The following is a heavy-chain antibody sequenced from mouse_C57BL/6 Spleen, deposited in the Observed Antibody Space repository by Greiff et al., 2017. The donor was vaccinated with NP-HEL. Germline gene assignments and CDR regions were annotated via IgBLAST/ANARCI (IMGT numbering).Heavy chain of an antibody. CDR1: GFTFTDYY. CDR2: IRNKANGYTT. D-gene: IGHD2-5*01. CDR3: ARSYSNYFDD. V-gene: IGHV7-3*01. J-gene: IGHJ2*01. Sequence: DVKLVESGGGLVQPGGSLSLSCAASGFTFTDYYMSWVRQPPGKALEWLGFIRNKANGYTTEYSASVKGRFTISRDNSQSILYLQMNALRAEDSATYYCARSYSNYFDDWGQGTTLTVSS.